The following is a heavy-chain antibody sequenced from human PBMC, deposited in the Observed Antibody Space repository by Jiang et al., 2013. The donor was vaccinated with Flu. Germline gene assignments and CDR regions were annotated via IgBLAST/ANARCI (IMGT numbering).Heavy chain of an antibody. J-gene: IGHJ4*02. CDR2: IDPSDAGT. D-gene: IGHD4-17*01. V-gene: IGHV1-46*01. CDR3: ATFTTRMTGDY. CDR1: GYTFTSYY. Sequence: KVSCKASGYTFTSYYMHWVRQAPGQGLEWMGIIDPSDAGTNYAQKFQGRLTLTRDTSTSTVYMELRSLTSDDTAVYYCATFTTRMTGDYWGQGTLVTVSS.